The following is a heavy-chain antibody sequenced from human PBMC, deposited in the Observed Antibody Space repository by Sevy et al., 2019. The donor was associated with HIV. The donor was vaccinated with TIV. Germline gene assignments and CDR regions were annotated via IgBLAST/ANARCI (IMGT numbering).Heavy chain of an antibody. Sequence: GGSLRLSCAASGFTFSSYSMNWVRQAPGKGLEWVSSISSSSSYIYYADSVKGRFTISRDNAKNSLYLQMNSLRAEDTAVYYCARDWFYDSPRHGMDVWGQGTTVTVSS. CDR1: GFTFSSYS. CDR3: ARDWFYDSPRHGMDV. V-gene: IGHV3-21*01. CDR2: ISSSSSYI. J-gene: IGHJ6*02. D-gene: IGHD5-12*01.